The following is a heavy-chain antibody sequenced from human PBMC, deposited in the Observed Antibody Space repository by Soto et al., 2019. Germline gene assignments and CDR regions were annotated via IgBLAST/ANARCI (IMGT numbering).Heavy chain of an antibody. CDR2: INPNSGGT. CDR3: ARVPYYYDSSGYFDY. V-gene: IGHV1-2*02. Sequence: QVQLVQSGAAVKKPGASVKVSCKASGYTFTGYYMHWVRQAPGQGLEWMGWINPNSGGTNYAQKFQGVVTMTRDTSISTAYKELSRLRSDDTAVYYCARVPYYYDSSGYFDYWGQGTLVTVSS. CDR1: GYTFTGYY. D-gene: IGHD3-22*01. J-gene: IGHJ4*02.